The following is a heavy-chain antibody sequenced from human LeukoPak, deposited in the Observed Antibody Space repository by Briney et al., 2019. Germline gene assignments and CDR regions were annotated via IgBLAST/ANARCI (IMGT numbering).Heavy chain of an antibody. V-gene: IGHV4-34*01. Sequence: SETLSLTCAVYGGSFSGYYWSWIRQPPGKGLEWIGEINHSGSTNYNPSLKSRVTISVDTSKNQFSLKLSSVTAADTAVNYCARGRRRMVATYSSFDYWGQGTLVTVSS. J-gene: IGHJ4*02. CDR2: INHSGST. D-gene: IGHD5-12*01. CDR3: ARGRRRMVATYSSFDY. CDR1: GGSFSGYY.